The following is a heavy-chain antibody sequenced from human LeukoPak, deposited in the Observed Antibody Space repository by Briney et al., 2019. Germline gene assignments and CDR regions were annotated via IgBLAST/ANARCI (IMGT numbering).Heavy chain of an antibody. J-gene: IGHJ4*02. CDR3: ARTSSSWYAGDY. V-gene: IGHV3-23*01. Sequence: GGSLRLSCAVSGFTLSNYGMSWVRQAPGKGLEWVAGISGSGGSTNYADSVKGRFTISRDNPKNTLYLQMNSLRAEDTAVYYCARTSSSWYAGDYWGQGTLVTVSS. CDR2: ISGSGGST. CDR1: GFTLSNYG. D-gene: IGHD6-13*01.